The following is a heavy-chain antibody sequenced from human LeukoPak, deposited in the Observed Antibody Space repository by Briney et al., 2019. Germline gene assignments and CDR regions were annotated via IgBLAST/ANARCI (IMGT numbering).Heavy chain of an antibody. Sequence: PGGSLRLSCAASGFTFSDYYMSWIRQPAGKGLEWIGRIYTSGTTHYNPSLKSRVTMSVDTSKNQFSLKLSSVTAADTAVYYCARTTEGGYTYDYFYYYYMDVWGKGTTVTISS. V-gene: IGHV4-4*07. CDR3: ARTTEGGYTYDYFYYYYMDV. D-gene: IGHD5-18*01. CDR2: IYTSGTT. J-gene: IGHJ6*03. CDR1: GFTFSDYY.